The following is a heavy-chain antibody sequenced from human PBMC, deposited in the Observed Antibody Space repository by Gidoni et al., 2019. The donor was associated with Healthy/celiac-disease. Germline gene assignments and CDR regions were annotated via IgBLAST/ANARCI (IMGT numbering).Heavy chain of an antibody. Sequence: QVQLVESGGGWVKPGGSLRLSGAASGFHFRNSYISWIRQAPGKGLEWVSYISSSGSTIYYADSVKGRFTISRDNAKNSLYLQMNSLRAEDTAVYYCARDGYWGYCSGGSCFHFDYWGQGTLVTVSS. V-gene: IGHV3-11*01. CDR1: GFHFRNSY. J-gene: IGHJ4*02. CDR2: ISSSGSTI. D-gene: IGHD2-15*01. CDR3: ARDGYWGYCSGGSCFHFDY.